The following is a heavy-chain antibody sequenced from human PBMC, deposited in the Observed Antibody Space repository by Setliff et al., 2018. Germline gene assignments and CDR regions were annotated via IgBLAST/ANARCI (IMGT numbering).Heavy chain of an antibody. J-gene: IGHJ4*02. CDR3: ARHPPPPNYFDIGALDS. Sequence: GASVKVSCKASGGPLNSDSFSWVRQAPGQGLEWMGRIIPVLDITRYSQKFQGRVTITADKSTGIIYMELASLRSDDTAVYYCARHPPPPNYFDIGALDSWGQGTLVTVSS. D-gene: IGHD3-22*01. CDR2: IIPVLDIT. V-gene: IGHV1-69*02. CDR1: GGPLNSDS.